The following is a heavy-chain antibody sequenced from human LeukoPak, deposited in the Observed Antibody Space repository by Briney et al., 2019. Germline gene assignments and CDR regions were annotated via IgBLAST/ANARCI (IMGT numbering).Heavy chain of an antibody. V-gene: IGHV3-30-3*01. Sequence: GGSLRLSCAASGFTFSSYWMSWVRQAPGKGLEWVAVISYDGSNKYYADSVKGRFTISRDNSKNTLYLQMNSLRAEDTAMYYCARDSQPYNWNDPIDYWGQGTLVTVSS. D-gene: IGHD1-20*01. CDR2: ISYDGSNK. CDR1: GFTFSSYW. J-gene: IGHJ4*02. CDR3: ARDSQPYNWNDPIDY.